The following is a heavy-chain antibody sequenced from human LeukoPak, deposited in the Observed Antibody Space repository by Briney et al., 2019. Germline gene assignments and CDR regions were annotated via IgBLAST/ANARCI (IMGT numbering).Heavy chain of an antibody. Sequence: GGSLRLSCAASGFTFSTYWMSWVRQAPGKGLEWVANIKQDGSDKYYVDSVKGRFTISRDNAKNSLYLQMNSLRAEDTAVYYCATDFTERPFGYWGQGTLVTVSS. CDR3: ATDFTERPFGY. CDR1: GFTFSTYW. D-gene: IGHD5-24*01. V-gene: IGHV3-7*01. CDR2: IKQDGSDK. J-gene: IGHJ4*02.